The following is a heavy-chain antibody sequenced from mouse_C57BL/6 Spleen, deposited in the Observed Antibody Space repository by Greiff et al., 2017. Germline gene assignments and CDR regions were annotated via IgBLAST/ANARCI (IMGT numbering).Heavy chain of an antibody. J-gene: IGHJ1*03. V-gene: IGHV1-26*01. CDR3: AITTVVATSDWYFDV. CDR2: INPNNGGT. Sequence: EVQLQQSGPELVKPGASVKISCKASGYTFTDYYMNWVKQSHGKSLEWIGDINPNNGGTSSNKKFKGKATLTVDKSSSTAYMELRSLTSEDSAVYYGAITTVVATSDWYFDVWGTGTTVTVSS. CDR1: GYTFTDYY. D-gene: IGHD1-1*01.